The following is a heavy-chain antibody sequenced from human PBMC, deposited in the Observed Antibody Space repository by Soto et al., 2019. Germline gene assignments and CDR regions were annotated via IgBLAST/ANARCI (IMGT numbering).Heavy chain of an antibody. V-gene: IGHV1-18*01. CDR3: ARCGGGSCYNPLDY. D-gene: IGHD2-15*01. CDR2: ISPSNGNT. J-gene: IGHJ4*02. Sequence: QVQVVQSGAEVKKPGASVKVSCKTSGYTFTSFGISWVRQAPGQGLEWMGWISPSNGNTNYAQKLHDRVTMITDTSTSTTYMELRSLRSDDTAVYYWARCGGGSCYNPLDYWGQGTLVTVSS. CDR1: GYTFTSFG.